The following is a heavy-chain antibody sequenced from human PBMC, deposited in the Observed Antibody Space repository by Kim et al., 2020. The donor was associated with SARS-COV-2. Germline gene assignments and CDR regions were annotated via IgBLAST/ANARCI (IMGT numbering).Heavy chain of an antibody. Sequence: SGPTLVNPTQTLTLTCTFSGFSLTNNRVAVGWIRQPPGKALEWLAIIYGDDDNHYSPSLQRRLTITKDTSKNQVVLIMTNMDPVDTGTYFCAHRRQPWDGDWFDTWGQGTLVTVSS. CDR2: IYGDDDN. J-gene: IGHJ5*02. D-gene: IGHD1-1*01. CDR3: AHRRQPWDGDWFDT. CDR1: GFSLTNNRVA. V-gene: IGHV2-5*02.